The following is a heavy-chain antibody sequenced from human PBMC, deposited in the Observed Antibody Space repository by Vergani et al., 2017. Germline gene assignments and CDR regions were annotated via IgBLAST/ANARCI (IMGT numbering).Heavy chain of an antibody. J-gene: IGHJ3*02. V-gene: IGHV1-24*01. Sequence: QVQLVQSGAEVKKPGASVKVSCKVSGYTLTELSMHWVQQAPGKGLEWMGLVDPEDGETIYAEKFQGRVTITADTSTDTAYMELSSLRSEDTAVYYCARVPNDFWSGYSDAFDIWGQGTMVTVSS. CDR1: GYTLTELS. CDR2: VDPEDGET. D-gene: IGHD3-3*01. CDR3: ARVPNDFWSGYSDAFDI.